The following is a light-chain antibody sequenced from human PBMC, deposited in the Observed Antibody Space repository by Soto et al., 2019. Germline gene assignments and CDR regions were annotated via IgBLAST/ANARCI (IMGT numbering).Light chain of an antibody. V-gene: IGKV1-5*01. CDR2: DAS. CDR3: QQYNSYPWT. Sequence: DIQMTQSPSTVSASVGDRVTITGLASQSISSWLAWYQQKPGKAPKLLIYDASSLESGVPSRFSGSGSGTEFTLTISSLQPDDFATYYCQQYNSYPWTFGQGTKVDI. CDR1: QSISSW. J-gene: IGKJ1*01.